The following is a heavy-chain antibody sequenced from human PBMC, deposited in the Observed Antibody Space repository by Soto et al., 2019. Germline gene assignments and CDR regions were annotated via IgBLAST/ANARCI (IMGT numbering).Heavy chain of an antibody. CDR1: GFSVSTNY. D-gene: IGHD2-2*01. CDR3: ARTEGGYCPTASCFADQ. J-gene: IGHJ4*02. CDR2: IYSDGTT. V-gene: IGHV3-53*01. Sequence: GGSLRLSCAASGFSVSTNYMSWVRQAPGKGLEWVSVIYSDGTTYYADSVKGRFTVSRDSSKNTMYLQMNSLRAEDTAVYHCARTEGGYCPTASCFADQWGQGTLVTVSS.